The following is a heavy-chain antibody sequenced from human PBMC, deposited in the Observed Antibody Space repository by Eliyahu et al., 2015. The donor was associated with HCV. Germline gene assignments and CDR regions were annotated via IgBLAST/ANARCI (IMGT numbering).Heavy chain of an antibody. V-gene: IGHV1-69*01. CDR3: ATLGEGIAVADFDY. J-gene: IGHJ4*02. CDR1: GSSFSSYA. CDR2: IIPIFGTA. D-gene: IGHD6-19*01. Sequence: GSSFSSYAISWVRQAPGQGLEWMGGIIPIFGTANYAQKFQGRVTITADESTSTAYMELSSLRSEDTAVYYCATLGEGIAVADFDYWGQGTLVTVSX.